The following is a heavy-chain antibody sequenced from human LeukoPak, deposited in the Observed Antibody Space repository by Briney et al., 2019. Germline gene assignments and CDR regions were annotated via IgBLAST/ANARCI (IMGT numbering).Heavy chain of an antibody. D-gene: IGHD5-12*01. CDR1: GYTFTGYY. V-gene: IGHV1-2*02. CDR2: INPNSGGT. Sequence: GASVTVSCKASGYTFTGYYMHWVRQAPGQGLEWMGWINPNSGGTNYAQKFQGRVTMTRDTSISTAYMELSRLRSDDTAVYYCARVRYSGYDKYYFDYWGQGTLVTVSS. J-gene: IGHJ4*02. CDR3: ARVRYSGYDKYYFDY.